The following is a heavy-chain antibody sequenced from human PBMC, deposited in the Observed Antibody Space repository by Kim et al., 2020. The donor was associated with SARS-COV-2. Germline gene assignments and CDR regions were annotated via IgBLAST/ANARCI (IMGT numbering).Heavy chain of an antibody. J-gene: IGHJ6*03. Sequence: SETLSLTCAVYGGSFSGYYWSWIRQPPGKGLEWIGEINHSGSTNYNPSLKSRVTISVDTSKNQFSLKLSSVTAAGTAVYYCARSSSVGAKRVYYYMDVWGKGTTVTVSS. D-gene: IGHD1-26*01. V-gene: IGHV4-34*01. CDR2: INHSGST. CDR1: GGSFSGYY. CDR3: ARSSSVGAKRVYYYMDV.